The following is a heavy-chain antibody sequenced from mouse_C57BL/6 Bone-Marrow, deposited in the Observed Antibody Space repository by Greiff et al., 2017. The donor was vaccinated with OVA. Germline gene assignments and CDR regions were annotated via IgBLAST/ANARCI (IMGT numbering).Heavy chain of an antibody. D-gene: IGHD2-1*01. Sequence: EVKVVESGGGLVKPGGSLKLSCAASGFTFSDYGMHWVRQAPEKGLEWVAYISSGSSTIYYADTVKGRFTISIDNAKNTLFLHMTSLLSADTSMYYCARTVLLLYPSFAYWGPGTLVTVSA. J-gene: IGHJ3*01. CDR2: ISSGSSTI. CDR3: ARTVLLLYPSFAY. V-gene: IGHV5-17*01. CDR1: GFTFSDYG.